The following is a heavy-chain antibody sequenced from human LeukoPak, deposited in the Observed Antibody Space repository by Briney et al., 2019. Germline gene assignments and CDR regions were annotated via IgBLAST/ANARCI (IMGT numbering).Heavy chain of an antibody. V-gene: IGHV4-59*12. CDR2: IYYSGST. CDR1: GGSIGSYY. D-gene: IGHD3-3*01. CDR3: ARGAAIFGPFDY. Sequence: PSETLSLTCTVSGGSIGSYYWSWIRQPPGKGLEWIGYIYYSGSTNYNPSLKSRVTMSVDTSKNQFSLKLSSVTAADTAVYYCARGAAIFGPFDYWGQGTLVTVSS. J-gene: IGHJ4*02.